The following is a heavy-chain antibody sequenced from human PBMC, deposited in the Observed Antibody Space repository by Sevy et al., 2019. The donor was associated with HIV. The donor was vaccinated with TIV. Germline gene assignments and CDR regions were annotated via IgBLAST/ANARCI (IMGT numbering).Heavy chain of an antibody. J-gene: IGHJ6*02. CDR3: AKDITGELVRHYVNYYYYGMDV. CDR2: ISWNGGRI. CDR1: GFTFDDYA. Sequence: GGSLRLSCAASGFTFDDYAMHWVRQAPGKGLEWVSGISWNGGRIGYADSVKGRFAISRDNAKNSLYLQMYSLRAEDTTLYYCAKDITGELVRHYVNYYYYGMDVWGQGTTVTVSS. D-gene: IGHD3-10*02. V-gene: IGHV3-9*01.